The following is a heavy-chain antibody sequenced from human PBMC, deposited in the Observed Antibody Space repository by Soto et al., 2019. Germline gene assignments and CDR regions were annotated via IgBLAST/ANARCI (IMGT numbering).Heavy chain of an antibody. J-gene: IGHJ6*02. CDR3: AREGVXPYYYYGMDV. V-gene: IGHV1-18*01. CDR2: ISTYNGDT. CDR1: GYTFTISG. Sequence: ASLKVSCKASGYTFTISGISWVRQAPGQGLEWMGWISTYNGDTNYAQTFQGRVTMTTDTSTSTVYMELRSLRSDDTAVYYCAREGVXPYYYYGMDVWGQGTTVTVSS.